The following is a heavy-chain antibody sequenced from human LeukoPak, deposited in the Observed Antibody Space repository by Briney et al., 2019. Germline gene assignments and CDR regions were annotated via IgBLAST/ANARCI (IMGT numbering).Heavy chain of an antibody. CDR1: GFTFSSYG. D-gene: IGHD1-26*01. CDR2: IRYDGSNK. Sequence: PGGSLRLSCAASGFTFSSYGMHWVRQAPGKGLEWVAFIRYDGSNKYYADSVKGRFAISRDNSKNTLYLQMNSLRAEDTAVYYCAKDVSVEWEIVDYWGQGTLVTVSS. V-gene: IGHV3-30*02. CDR3: AKDVSVEWEIVDY. J-gene: IGHJ4*02.